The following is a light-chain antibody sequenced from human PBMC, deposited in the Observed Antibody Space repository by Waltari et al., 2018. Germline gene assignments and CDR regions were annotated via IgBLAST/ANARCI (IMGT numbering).Light chain of an antibody. CDR3: QQYYALPLT. CDR2: WAS. Sequence: DIVMTQSPDSLVVSLGERATISCKSSQSLLYSSNKKNYLGWYQQKTGQPPKLLIHWASTRESGVPDRFSGSGSGTDFTLTISSLQAEDVALYHCQQYYALPLTFGGGTKVEIK. V-gene: IGKV4-1*01. CDR1: QSLLYSSNKKNY. J-gene: IGKJ4*01.